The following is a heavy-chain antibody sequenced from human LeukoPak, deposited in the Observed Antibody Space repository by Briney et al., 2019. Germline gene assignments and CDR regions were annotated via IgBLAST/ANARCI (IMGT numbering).Heavy chain of an antibody. J-gene: IGHJ5*02. CDR2: IIPIFGTA. V-gene: IGHV1-69*01. D-gene: IGHD2-15*01. Sequence: SVKASCKASGGTFSSYAISWVRQAPGQGLEWMGGIIPIFGTANYAQKFQGRVTITADESTSTAYMELSSLRSEDTAVYYCARESLAPSYCSGGSCYSRWFDPWGQGTLVTVSS. CDR3: ARESLAPSYCSGGSCYSRWFDP. CDR1: GGTFSSYA.